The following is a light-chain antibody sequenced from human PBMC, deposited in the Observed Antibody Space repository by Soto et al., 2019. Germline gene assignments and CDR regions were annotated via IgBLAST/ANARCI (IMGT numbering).Light chain of an antibody. CDR1: SSDVGRYNS. CDR3: SSYTDISTYV. CDR2: DAR. V-gene: IGLV2-14*01. Sequence: QSVLTQPASVSGSPGQSITISCTGTSSDVGRYNSVSWYQQYPGKAPKLMVYDARNRPSGVSNRFSGSKSGNTASLTISGLQAEDEADYYCSSYTDISTYVFGTGTKLTVL. J-gene: IGLJ1*01.